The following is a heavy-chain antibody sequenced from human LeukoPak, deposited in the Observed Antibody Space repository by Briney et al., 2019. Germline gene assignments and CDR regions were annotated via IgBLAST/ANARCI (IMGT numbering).Heavy chain of an antibody. V-gene: IGHV4-61*02. Sequence: PSETLSLTCTVSGGSISSGSYYWSWIRQPAGKGLEWIGRIYTSGSTNYNPSPKSRVTMSVDTSKNQFSLKLSSVTAADTAVYYCARANSRYFDYWGQGTLVTVSS. CDR1: GGSISSGSYY. D-gene: IGHD2-8*01. CDR2: IYTSGST. CDR3: ARANSRYFDY. J-gene: IGHJ4*02.